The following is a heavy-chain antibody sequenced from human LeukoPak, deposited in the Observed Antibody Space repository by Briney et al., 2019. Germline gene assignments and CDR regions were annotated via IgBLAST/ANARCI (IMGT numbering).Heavy chain of an antibody. D-gene: IGHD3-10*01. Sequence: PGGSLRLSCAASGFTFSDYYMSWIRQAPGKGLEWVSYISSSSSYTNYADSVKGRFTISRDNAKNSMYLQMNSLRAEDTAVYYCAGAYYGSGSYQNWFDPWGQGTLVTVSS. V-gene: IGHV3-11*06. CDR1: GFTFSDYY. J-gene: IGHJ5*02. CDR3: AGAYYGSGSYQNWFDP. CDR2: ISSSSSYT.